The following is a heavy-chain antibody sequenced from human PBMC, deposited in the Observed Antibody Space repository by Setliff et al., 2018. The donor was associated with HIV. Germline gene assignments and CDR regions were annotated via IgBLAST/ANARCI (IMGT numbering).Heavy chain of an antibody. V-gene: IGHV1-2*02. Sequence: ASVKVSCKASGYTFSGYYMHWVRQAPGQGLEWMGWINPNNGGTNYAQKVQGRVTMTGDTSISTVYMELSSLRSDDTAVYYCAREKRSSTWLYSSGGTVDYWGLGTQVTVSS. CDR2: INPNNGGT. CDR1: GYTFSGYY. J-gene: IGHJ4*02. CDR3: AREKRSSTWLYSSGGTVDY. D-gene: IGHD6-25*01.